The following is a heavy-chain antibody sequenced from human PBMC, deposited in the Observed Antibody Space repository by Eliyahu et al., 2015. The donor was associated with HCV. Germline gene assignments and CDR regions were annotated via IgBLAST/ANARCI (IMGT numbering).Heavy chain of an antibody. CDR1: GFTFNNYA. Sequence: EVQLLESGGGLVQPGGSLRLSCAVSGFTFNNYAMSWVRQAPGKGLEWVSVISGSGGSTYYADSVKGRFTISRDNSKNTLYLQMNSLRAEDTAVYYCAKESGYSGYGYFDYWGQGTLVTVSS. CDR3: AKESGYSGYGYFDY. CDR2: ISGSGGST. J-gene: IGHJ4*02. V-gene: IGHV3-23*01. D-gene: IGHD5-12*01.